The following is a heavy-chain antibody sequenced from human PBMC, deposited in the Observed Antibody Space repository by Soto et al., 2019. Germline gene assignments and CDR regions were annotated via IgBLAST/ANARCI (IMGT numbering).Heavy chain of an antibody. J-gene: IGHJ4*02. CDR1: GFTFSSYG. V-gene: IGHV3-30*18. CDR3: AKPQYVAGTH. Sequence: QVQLVESGGGVVPPGRSLRLSCAASGFTFSSYGMHWVRQAPGKGLEWVAVISYDGSNKYYADSVEGRFTISGDNSKNRLDLHMNSMSAEDTAVYYCAKPQYVAGTHWGQGALVTVSS. D-gene: IGHD6-19*01. CDR2: ISYDGSNK.